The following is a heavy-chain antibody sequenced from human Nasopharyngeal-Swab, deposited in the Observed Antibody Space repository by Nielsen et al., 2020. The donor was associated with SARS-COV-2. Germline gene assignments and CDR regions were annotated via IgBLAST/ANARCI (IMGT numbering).Heavy chain of an antibody. D-gene: IGHD2-2*01. CDR2: IYHSGST. V-gene: IGHV4-30-2*01. CDR3: ARGGLQEDIVVVPAAMPFDY. J-gene: IGHJ4*02. CDR1: GGSISSGGYS. Sequence: SETLSLTCAVSGGSISSGGYSWSWIRQPPGKGLEWIGYIYHSGSTYYNPSLKSRVTISVDRSKNQFSLKLSSVTAADTAVYYCARGGLQEDIVVVPAAMPFDYWGQGTLVTVSS.